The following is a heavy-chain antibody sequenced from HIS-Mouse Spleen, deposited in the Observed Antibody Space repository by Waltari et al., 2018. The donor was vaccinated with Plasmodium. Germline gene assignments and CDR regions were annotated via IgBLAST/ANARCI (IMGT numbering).Heavy chain of an antibody. CDR3: AKSSKGTGDLWDY. J-gene: IGHJ4*02. CDR2: MSGRGGSK. CDR1: GFTFSSYA. V-gene: IGHV3-23*01. Sequence: EVQLLESGGGLVQPGGSLRLSCAASGFTFSSYAMSWVRQAPGKGVSWSSGMSGRGGSKDYAETVKGRFTISRDNSKNTLYLQMNSLRAEDTAVYYCAKSSKGTGDLWDYWGQGTLVTVSS. D-gene: IGHD7-27*01.